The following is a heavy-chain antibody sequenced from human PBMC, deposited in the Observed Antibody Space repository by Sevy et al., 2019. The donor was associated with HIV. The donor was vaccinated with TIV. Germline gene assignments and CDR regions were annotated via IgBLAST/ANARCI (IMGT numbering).Heavy chain of an antibody. Sequence: GGSLRLSCAASGFTFSSYAMSWVRQAPGKGLEWVSAISGSGGSTYYADSVKGRFTISRDNSKNTLYLQMNSLRAEDTAVSYCAKSHFAGIAAGGPNDYWGQGTLVTVSS. CDR1: GFTFSSYA. CDR2: ISGSGGST. CDR3: AKSHFAGIAAGGPNDY. J-gene: IGHJ4*02. V-gene: IGHV3-23*01. D-gene: IGHD6-13*01.